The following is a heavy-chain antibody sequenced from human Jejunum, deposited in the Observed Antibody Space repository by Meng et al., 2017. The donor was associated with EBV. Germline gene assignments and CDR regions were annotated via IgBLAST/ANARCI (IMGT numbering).Heavy chain of an antibody. Sequence: QVHVQHGGDGLLNASATLSLTCAVYRGSFSGYYWSWIRQHPGKGLEWIGEINHSGSTNYNPSLRSRVTISVETSKNQFSLRLNSVTAADTAVYYCARVAFSYTTRSLDSWGQGTLVTGSS. D-gene: IGHD3-16*02. J-gene: IGHJ4*02. CDR3: ARVAFSYTTRSLDS. CDR2: INHSGST. V-gene: IGHV4-34*02. CDR1: RGSFSGYY.